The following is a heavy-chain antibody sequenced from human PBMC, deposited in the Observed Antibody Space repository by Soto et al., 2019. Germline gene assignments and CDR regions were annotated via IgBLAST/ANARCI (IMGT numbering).Heavy chain of an antibody. CDR2: INPSGGST. D-gene: IGHD3-3*01. Sequence: GASVKVSCKASGYTFTSYYMHWVRQAPGQGLEWMGIINPSGGSTSYAQKFQGRVTMTRDTSTSTVYMELSSLRSEDTAVYYCARGHLISTAYYDFWSGPDPGQRGYYGMDVWGQGTTVTVSS. V-gene: IGHV1-46*01. J-gene: IGHJ6*02. CDR3: ARGHLISTAYYDFWSGPDPGQRGYYGMDV. CDR1: GYTFTSYY.